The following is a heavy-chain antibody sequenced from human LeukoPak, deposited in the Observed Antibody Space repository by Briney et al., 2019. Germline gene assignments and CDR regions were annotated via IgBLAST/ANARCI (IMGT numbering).Heavy chain of an antibody. CDR2: ISAYNGNT. Sequence: GASVKVSCKASGYTFTDYYMHWVRQAPGQGLEWMGWISAYNGNTNYAQKLQGRVTMTTDTSTSTAYMELRSLRSDDTAVYYCARVLSKFLTGYYSGSRPRNWFDPWGQGTLVTVSS. J-gene: IGHJ5*02. V-gene: IGHV1-18*04. CDR3: ARVLSKFLTGYYSGSRPRNWFDP. CDR1: GYTFTDYY. D-gene: IGHD3-9*01.